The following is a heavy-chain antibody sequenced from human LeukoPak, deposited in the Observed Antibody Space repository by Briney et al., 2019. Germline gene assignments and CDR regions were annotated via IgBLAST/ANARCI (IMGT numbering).Heavy chain of an antibody. V-gene: IGHV4-59*01. CDR2: IYYSGST. CDR1: GGSISSYY. Sequence: SETLSLTCTVSGGSISSYYWSWIRQPPGKGLEWIGYIYYSGSTNYNPSLKSRVTISVDTSKNQFSLKLGSVTAADTAVYYCAREDACYGVTFDSWGQGTMVTVSS. J-gene: IGHJ3*02. CDR3: AREDACYGVTFDS. D-gene: IGHD2-15*01.